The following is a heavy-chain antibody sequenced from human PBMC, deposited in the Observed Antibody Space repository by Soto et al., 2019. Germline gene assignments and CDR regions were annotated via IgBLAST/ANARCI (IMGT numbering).Heavy chain of an antibody. CDR1: GYTFSDYY. D-gene: IGHD2-15*01. V-gene: IGHV1-2*02. CDR2: ISPKNGAT. Sequence: QVQLVQSGAEVKKPGASMKVSCKASGYTFSDYYMHWVRQAPGQGLECMGWISPKNGATNYAQKFQDRVTITRDESITTAYMELSRLRSDDTAVYYCARGGEFCSTGSCNSSLGDAFDVWGQGTTVTVSS. CDR3: ARGGEFCSTGSCNSSLGDAFDV. J-gene: IGHJ3*01.